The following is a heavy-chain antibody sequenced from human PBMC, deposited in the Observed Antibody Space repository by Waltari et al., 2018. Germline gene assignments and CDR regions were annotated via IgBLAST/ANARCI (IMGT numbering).Heavy chain of an antibody. D-gene: IGHD2-2*01. CDR3: ARYCSTTSCNGEHKKSFDY. CDR1: AGSISSHY. CDR2: IYYNGNT. J-gene: IGHJ4*02. V-gene: IGHV4-59*11. Sequence: VQLQESAPGLVQPSETLSLTCTVSAGSISSHYWNWIRQPPGQGLEWIGYIYYNGNTNYNPSLNSRVTISVDTSKNQFSLKLSSVTAADTAVYYCARYCSTTSCNGEHKKSFDYWGQGTLVTVSS.